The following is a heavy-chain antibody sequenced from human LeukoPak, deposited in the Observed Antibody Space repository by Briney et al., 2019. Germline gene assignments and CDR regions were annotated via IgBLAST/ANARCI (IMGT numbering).Heavy chain of an antibody. CDR2: IIPIFGTA. D-gene: IGHD6-6*01. CDR3: ARQSYRIAARPSDAFDV. V-gene: IGHV1-69*13. Sequence: SVKVSCKASGGTFSSYAISWVRQAPGQGLEWMGGIIPIFGTANYAQKFQGRVTITADESTSTAYMELSSLRSEDTAVYYCARQSYRIAARPSDAFDVWGQGTMVTVSS. CDR1: GGTFSSYA. J-gene: IGHJ3*01.